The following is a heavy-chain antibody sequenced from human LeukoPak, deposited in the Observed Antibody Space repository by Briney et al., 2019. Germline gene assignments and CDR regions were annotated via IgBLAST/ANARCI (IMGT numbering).Heavy chain of an antibody. CDR1: GGSLSSITYH. J-gene: IGHJ4*02. CDR2: FTGNT. CDR3: TRLVNGRPLDL. V-gene: IGHV4-39*01. D-gene: IGHD2-8*01. Sequence: SETLSLTCTVSGGSLSSITYHWGWIRPPPGKGLEWIGSFTGNTYSNPSLKSRVTISLDTSKNQFSLKLTSVTPADTAMYYCTRLVNGRPLDLSGQGVLVTVSS.